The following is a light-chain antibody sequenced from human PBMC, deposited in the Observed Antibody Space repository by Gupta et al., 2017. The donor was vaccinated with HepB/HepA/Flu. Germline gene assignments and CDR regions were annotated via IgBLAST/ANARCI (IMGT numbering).Light chain of an antibody. Sequence: DIQMTQSPSSLSASVGDRVTITCRASQSISSYLNWYQQKPGKAPKLLIYAASSLQSGVPSRFSGSGSGTDFTLTISRLQPEDFATYYCQQSDTTPYTFGEATKMQIK. J-gene: IGKJ2*01. CDR3: QQSDTTPYT. V-gene: IGKV1-39*01. CDR1: QSISSY. CDR2: AAS.